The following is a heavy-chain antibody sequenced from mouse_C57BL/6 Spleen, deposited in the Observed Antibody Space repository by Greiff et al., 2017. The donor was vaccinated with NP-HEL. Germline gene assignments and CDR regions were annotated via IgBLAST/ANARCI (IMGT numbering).Heavy chain of an antibody. D-gene: IGHD1-1*01. CDR1: GYTFTSYW. V-gene: IGHV1-69*01. Sequence: VQLQQPGAELVMPGASVKLSCKASGYTFTSYWMHWVKQRPGQGLEWIGEIDPSDSYTNYNQKFKGKSTLTVDKSSSTAYMQLSSLTSEDSAVYYCARLDYYGSSGFAYWGQGTLVTVSA. CDR3: ARLDYYGSSGFAY. J-gene: IGHJ3*01. CDR2: IDPSDSYT.